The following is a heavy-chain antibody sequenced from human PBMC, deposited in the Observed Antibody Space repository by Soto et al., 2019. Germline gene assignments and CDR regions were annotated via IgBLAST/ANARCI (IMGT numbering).Heavy chain of an antibody. CDR3: AIRYGGSLDY. V-gene: IGHV4-59*08. J-gene: IGHJ4*02. D-gene: IGHD2-15*01. Sequence: QVQLQESGPGLVKPSETLSLTCTVSGGSISSYYWSWIRQPPGKGLEWIGYIYYSGSTNYNPSLKSRVPISVDTSKNQFSLKLSSVTAADTAGYYCAIRYGGSLDYWGQGTLVTVSS. CDR2: IYYSGST. CDR1: GGSISSYY.